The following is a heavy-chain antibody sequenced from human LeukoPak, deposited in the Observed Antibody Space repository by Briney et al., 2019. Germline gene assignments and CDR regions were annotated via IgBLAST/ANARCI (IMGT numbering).Heavy chain of an antibody. Sequence: PGRSLRLSCAASGFTFSSYAMSWVRQAPGKGLEWVSAISGSGGSTYYADSVKGRFTISRDNSKNTLYLQMNSLRAEDTAVYYCAKGVAARPTLFDYWGQGTLVTVSS. CDR2: ISGSGGST. J-gene: IGHJ4*02. D-gene: IGHD6-6*01. V-gene: IGHV3-23*01. CDR1: GFTFSSYA. CDR3: AKGVAARPTLFDY.